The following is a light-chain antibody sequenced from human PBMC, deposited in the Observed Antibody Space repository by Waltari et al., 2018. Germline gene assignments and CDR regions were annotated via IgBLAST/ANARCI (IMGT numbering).Light chain of an antibody. V-gene: IGKV3-15*01. CDR3: QQYTNWPWT. CDR1: QGVSSS. CDR2: GAS. Sequence: EIVLTQSPATLSLSPGERATLSCRASQGVSSSLAWYRQKPGQAPRLLIYGASNRATGIPDRFSGSWSGTDFSLTTSSLEPEDFAVYYCQQYTNWPWTFGQGTKVEIK. J-gene: IGKJ1*01.